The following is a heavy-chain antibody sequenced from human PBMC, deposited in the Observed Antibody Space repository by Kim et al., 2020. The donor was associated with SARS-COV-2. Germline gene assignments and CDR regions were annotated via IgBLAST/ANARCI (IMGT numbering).Heavy chain of an antibody. CDR3: ARDSVSSGWSIYYYYGMDV. CDR2: IYYSGST. V-gene: IGHV4-61*01. Sequence: SETLSLTCTVSGGSVSSGSYYWSWIRQPPGKGLEWIGYIYYSGSTNYNPSLKSRVTISVDTSKNQFSLKLSSVTAADTAVYYCARDSVSSGWSIYYYYGMDVWGQGTTVTVSS. J-gene: IGHJ6*02. CDR1: GGSVSSGSYY. D-gene: IGHD6-19*01.